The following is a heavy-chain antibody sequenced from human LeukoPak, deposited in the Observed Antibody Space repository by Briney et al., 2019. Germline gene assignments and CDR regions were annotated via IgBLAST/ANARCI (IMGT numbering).Heavy chain of an antibody. J-gene: IGHJ6*03. CDR2: IGSSDGGT. CDR1: GFAFSSYV. V-gene: IGHV3-23*01. D-gene: IGHD3-16*02. Sequence: GGSLRLSCASSGFAFSSYVMTWVRQAPGKGLEWVSAIGSSDGGTYYADSVKGRFTISRDNSNNMLYLQMNSLRAEDTAVYFCAKDYRHGDYYHYMDVWGKGTTVTVSS. CDR3: AKDYRHGDYYHYMDV.